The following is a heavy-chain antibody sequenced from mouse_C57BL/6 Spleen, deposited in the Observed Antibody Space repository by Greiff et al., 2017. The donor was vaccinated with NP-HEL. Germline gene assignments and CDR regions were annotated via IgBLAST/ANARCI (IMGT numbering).Heavy chain of an antibody. CDR1: GYTFTDYY. D-gene: IGHD3-2*02. V-gene: IGHV1-26*01. CDR3: ARRRAAQAPFAY. CDR2: INPNNGGT. J-gene: IGHJ3*01. Sequence: EVQLQQSGPELVKPGASVKISCKASGYTFTDYYMNWVKQSHGKSLEWIGDINPNNGGTSYNQKFKGKATLTVDKSSSTAYMELRSLTSEDSAVYYCARRRAAQAPFAYWGQGTLVTVSA.